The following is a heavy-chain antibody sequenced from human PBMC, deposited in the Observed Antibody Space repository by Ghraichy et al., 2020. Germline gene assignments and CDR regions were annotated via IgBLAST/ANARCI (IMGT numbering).Heavy chain of an antibody. CDR2: MYYSGST. CDR3: ARQVRGETYFDV. D-gene: IGHD4-17*01. Sequence: SETLSLTCTVSGGSISSSSYYWGWIRQPPKKGLEWIGSMYYSGSTLYNSSLKSRVTISVDTSKNQFSLTLTSVTAADTAVYYCARQVRGETYFDVWGRGTRVTVSS. CDR1: GGSISSSSYY. V-gene: IGHV4-39*01. J-gene: IGHJ2*01.